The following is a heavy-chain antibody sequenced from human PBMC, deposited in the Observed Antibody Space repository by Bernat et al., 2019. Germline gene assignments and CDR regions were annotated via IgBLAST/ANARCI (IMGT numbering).Heavy chain of an antibody. CDR3: ARDPLTMVRGGINPYYFDY. V-gene: IGHV3-33*01. CDR1: GFTFSSYG. J-gene: IGHJ4*02. CDR2: IWYDGSNK. Sequence: QVQLVESGGGVVQPGRSLRLSCAASGFTFSSYGMHWVRQAPGKGLEWVAVIWYDGSNKYYADSVKGRFTITRDNSKNTLYLQMNSLRAEDTAVYYCARDPLTMVRGGINPYYFDYWGQGTLVTVSS. D-gene: IGHD3-10*01.